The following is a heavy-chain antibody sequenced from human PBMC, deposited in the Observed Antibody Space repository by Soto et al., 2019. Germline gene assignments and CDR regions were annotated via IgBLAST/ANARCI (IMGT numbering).Heavy chain of an antibody. Sequence: EVQLVESGGGLVQPGGSLRLSCAASGFTFSSYWMHWVRQAPGKGLVWVSRINSDGSSTSYADSVKGRFTISRDNAKNTLYLHMNSLRAEDTAVYYCARVPGTTFPFDYWGQGTLVTVSS. J-gene: IGHJ4*02. CDR1: GFTFSSYW. D-gene: IGHD3-16*01. V-gene: IGHV3-74*01. CDR2: INSDGSST. CDR3: ARVPGTTFPFDY.